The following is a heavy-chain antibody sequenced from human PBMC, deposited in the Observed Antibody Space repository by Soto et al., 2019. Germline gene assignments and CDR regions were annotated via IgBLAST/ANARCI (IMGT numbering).Heavy chain of an antibody. CDR3: ARDRGDFYGMDV. V-gene: IGHV3-53*02. Sequence: EVQLVETGGGLIQPGGPLRLSCAASGFTVSSNYMSWVRQAPGKGLEWVSVIYSGGSTYYADDVKGRFTISRDNSKNTLYLQMNSLRAEDTAVYYCARDRGDFYGMDVWGQGTTVTVSS. J-gene: IGHJ6*02. CDR2: IYSGGST. D-gene: IGHD3-10*01. CDR1: GFTVSSNY.